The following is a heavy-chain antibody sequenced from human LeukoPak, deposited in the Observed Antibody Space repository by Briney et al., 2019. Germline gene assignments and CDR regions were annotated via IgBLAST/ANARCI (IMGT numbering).Heavy chain of an antibody. CDR1: GGSFSGYY. Sequence: SETLSLTCAVYGGSFSGYYWSWIRQPPGKGLEWIGEINHSGSTNYNPSLKSRVTISVDTSKNQFSLKLSSVTAADTAVYYCATQRGYTYGFNHYYAMDVWGQGTTVTVSS. V-gene: IGHV4-34*01. D-gene: IGHD5-18*01. CDR3: ATQRGYTYGFNHYYAMDV. CDR2: INHSGST. J-gene: IGHJ6*02.